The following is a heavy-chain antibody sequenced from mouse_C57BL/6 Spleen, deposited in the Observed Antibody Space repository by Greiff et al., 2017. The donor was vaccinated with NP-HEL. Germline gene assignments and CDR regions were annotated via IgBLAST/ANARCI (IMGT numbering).Heavy chain of an antibody. CDR1: GFTFNTYA. J-gene: IGHJ4*01. D-gene: IGHD2-4*01. CDR3: VAPYDYDDDRYAMED. CDR2: IRSKSSNYAT. Sequence: EVMLVESGGGLVQPKGSLKLSCAASGFTFNTYALHWVRQAPGKGLEWVARIRSKSSNYATSYADSVKDRFTISTNASKSLLLLQMTTQTTEDTAIYYSVAPYDYDDDRYAMEDWGKGTSVTVAS. V-gene: IGHV10-3*01.